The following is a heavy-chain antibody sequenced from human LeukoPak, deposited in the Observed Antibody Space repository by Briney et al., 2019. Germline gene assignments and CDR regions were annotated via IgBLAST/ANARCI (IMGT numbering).Heavy chain of an antibody. CDR1: GYSFTSYW. V-gene: IGHV5-51*01. CDR3: ARRTSITIFGVVRDAFDI. CDR2: IYPGDSDT. J-gene: IGHJ3*02. Sequence: KPGESLKISCKGSGYSFTSYWIGWVRQMPGKGLEWMGLIYPGDSDTRYSPSFQGQVTISADKSISTAYLQWSSLKASDTAMYYCARRTSITIFGVVRDAFDIWGQGTMVTVSS. D-gene: IGHD3-3*01.